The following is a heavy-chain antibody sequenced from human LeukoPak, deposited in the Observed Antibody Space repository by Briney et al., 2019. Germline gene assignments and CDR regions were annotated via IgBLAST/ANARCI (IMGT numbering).Heavy chain of an antibody. CDR2: IYYSGST. D-gene: IGHD3-16*01. Sequence: SETLSLTCTVSGGSISSYYWSWIRQPPGKGLEWIGYIYYSGSTNYNPSLKSRVTISADTSKNHFSLKLNSVTTADTAVYYCTRGAGWLIDCWGQGILVTVSS. V-gene: IGHV4-59*01. J-gene: IGHJ4*02. CDR1: GGSISSYY. CDR3: TRGAGWLIDC.